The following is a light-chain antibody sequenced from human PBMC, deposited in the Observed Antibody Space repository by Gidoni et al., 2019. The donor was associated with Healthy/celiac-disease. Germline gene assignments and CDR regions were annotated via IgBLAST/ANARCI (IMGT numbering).Light chain of an antibody. CDR3: QVWDSSAVV. J-gene: IGLJ2*01. Sequence: SYELTQPLSVPVALGQTARITCRANNMGSKNVHWYQQKPGQAPVLVIYRDSNRPSGIPGRFSGSNSGNTATLAISRAQAGDEADYYCQVWDSSAVVFGGGTKLTVL. CDR1: NMGSKN. CDR2: RDS. V-gene: IGLV3-9*01.